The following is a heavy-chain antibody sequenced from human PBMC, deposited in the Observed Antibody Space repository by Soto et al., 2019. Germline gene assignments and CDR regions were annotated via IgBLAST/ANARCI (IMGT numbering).Heavy chain of an antibody. D-gene: IGHD3-3*02. J-gene: IGHJ4*02. V-gene: IGHV3-74*01. CDR2: ISSDGSTT. Sequence: EVHLVESGGGLVQPGGSLRLSCAASGSTFDKYWMDWVRQAPGKGLMWVSRISSDGSTTAYAYSVKDRFTISRDNAKNMLYLQMNSLRAEDTAVYYCARDAAAFGPDLDYWGQGILVTVSS. CDR3: ARDAAAFGPDLDY. CDR1: GSTFDKYW.